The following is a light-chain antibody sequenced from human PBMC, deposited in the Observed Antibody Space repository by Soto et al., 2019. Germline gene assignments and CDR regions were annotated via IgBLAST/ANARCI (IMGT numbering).Light chain of an antibody. Sequence: EIVMTQSPTTLSLSPGERATLSCRASQSVSTNLAWYQQKPGQVPSLLIYGASTRATGIPARFSGSGSGTEFTLTIGSLQAADFSVYYCQQYSSSPSFGQGTRLEIK. CDR1: QSVSTN. CDR2: GAS. CDR3: QQYSSSPS. V-gene: IGKV3-15*01. J-gene: IGKJ5*01.